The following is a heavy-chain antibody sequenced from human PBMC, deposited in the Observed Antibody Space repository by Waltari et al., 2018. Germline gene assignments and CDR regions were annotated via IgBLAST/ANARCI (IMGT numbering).Heavy chain of an antibody. CDR3: ARRRGDYSDFNY. CDR2: IYPGDSDT. CDR1: GYTFSDFW. D-gene: IGHD4-4*01. J-gene: IGHJ4*02. V-gene: IGHV5-51*01. Sequence: DVRLVQSGAEVKKPGESLQISCQAFGYTFSDFWIGWVRQMPGKGLEWMGVIYPGDSDTQYSPTFQGQVTISVDKSIGTAYLHWSSLKASDTAVYYCARRRGDYSDFNYWGQGTLVTVSS.